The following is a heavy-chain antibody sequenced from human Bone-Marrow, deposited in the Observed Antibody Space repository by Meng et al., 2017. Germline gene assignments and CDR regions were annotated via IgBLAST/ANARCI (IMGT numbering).Heavy chain of an antibody. V-gene: IGHV3-23*01. CDR3: AKDLVPHDYGAFPFDP. CDR1: GFTFSSYA. Sequence: GESLNISCAASGFTFSSYAMSWVRQAPGKGLEWVSAISGSGGSTYYADSVKGRFTISRDNSKNTLYLQMNSLRAEDTAVYYCAKDLVPHDYGAFPFDPWGQGTLVTVSS. CDR2: ISGSGGST. D-gene: IGHD4-17*01. J-gene: IGHJ5*02.